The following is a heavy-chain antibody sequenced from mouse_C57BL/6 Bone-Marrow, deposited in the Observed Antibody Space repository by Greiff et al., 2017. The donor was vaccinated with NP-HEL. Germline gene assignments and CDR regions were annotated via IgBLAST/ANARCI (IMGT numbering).Heavy chain of an antibody. V-gene: IGHV1-55*01. D-gene: IGHD1-1*01. CDR1: GYTFTSYW. J-gene: IGHJ2*01. Sequence: QVHVKQPGAELVKPGASVKMSCKASGYTFTSYWITWVKQRPGQGLEWIGDIYPGSGSTNYNEKFKSKATLTVDTSSSTAYMQLSSLTSEDSAVYYCARWIITTVVAPDYWGQGTTLTVSS. CDR3: ARWIITTVVAPDY. CDR2: IYPGSGST.